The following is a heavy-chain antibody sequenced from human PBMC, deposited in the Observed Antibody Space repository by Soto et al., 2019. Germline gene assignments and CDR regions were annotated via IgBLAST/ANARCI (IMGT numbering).Heavy chain of an antibody. Sequence: QLQLQESGSGLVKPSQTLSLTCAVSGGSISSGGYSWSWIRQPPGKGLEWIGYIYHSGSTYYNPSLKSRVPXXVXWSKNQFSLKLSSVTAADTAVYYWARGMTTVTPLDYWGQGTLVTVSS. CDR3: ARGMTTVTPLDY. V-gene: IGHV4-30-2*01. J-gene: IGHJ4*02. D-gene: IGHD4-4*01. CDR1: GGSISSGGYS. CDR2: IYHSGST.